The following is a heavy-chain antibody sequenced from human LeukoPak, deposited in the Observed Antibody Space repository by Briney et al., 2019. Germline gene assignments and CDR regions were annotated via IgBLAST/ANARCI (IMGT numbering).Heavy chain of an antibody. D-gene: IGHD6-13*01. CDR1: GYTFTSYY. J-gene: IGHJ4*02. V-gene: IGHV1-46*01. CDR3: ATHASIAAAGTSQLDY. Sequence: GASVKVSCKASGYTFTSYYMHWVRQATGQGLEWVGIINPSGGSTSYAQKFQGRVTMTRDMSTSTVYMGLSSLRSEDTAVYYCATHASIAAAGTSQLDYWGQGTLVTVSS. CDR2: INPSGGST.